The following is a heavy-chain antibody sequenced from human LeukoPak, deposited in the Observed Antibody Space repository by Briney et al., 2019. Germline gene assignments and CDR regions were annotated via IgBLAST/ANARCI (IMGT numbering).Heavy chain of an antibody. CDR3: AKRGDVIRVILVGFHKQAYYFDS. CDR1: GITLSNYG. J-gene: IGHJ4*02. D-gene: IGHD3-22*01. V-gene: IGHV3-23*01. CDR2: ISDSGGDT. Sequence: PGGSLRLSCAVSGITLSNYGMSWVRQAPGKGLEWVAGISDSGGDTNYADSVKGRFPIHRDNRTNTLYLQMNSLRPEDTAVYFCAKRGDVIRVILVGFHKQAYYFDSWGQGALVTVSS.